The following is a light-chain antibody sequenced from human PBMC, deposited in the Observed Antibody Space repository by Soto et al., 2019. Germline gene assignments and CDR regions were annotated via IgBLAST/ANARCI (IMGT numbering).Light chain of an antibody. CDR3: QYYAISPTA. V-gene: IGKV3-20*01. CDR1: QSVSSSS. J-gene: IGKJ5*01. Sequence: LSRCQSIQTLSPGERTTISCIASQSVSSSSLAWYQQNPGQAPRLLIQGASSRATGIPDRFSGSGSGTDCTLTIRRLEPEDCTVYYCQYYAISPTAFGLGTRLEIK. CDR2: GAS.